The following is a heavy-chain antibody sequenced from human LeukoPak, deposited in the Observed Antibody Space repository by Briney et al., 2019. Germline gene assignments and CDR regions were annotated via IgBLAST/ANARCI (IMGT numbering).Heavy chain of an antibody. D-gene: IGHD5-18*01. CDR2: ISGSGGST. Sequence: GGSLRLSCVASGFTFSSYSMKWVRQAPGKGLEWVSAISGSGGSTYYADSVKGRFTIFRDNSKNTLYLQMNSLRAEDTAVYYCAKVDTAMVDFDYWGQGTLVTVSS. V-gene: IGHV3-23*01. CDR1: GFTFSSYS. J-gene: IGHJ4*02. CDR3: AKVDTAMVDFDY.